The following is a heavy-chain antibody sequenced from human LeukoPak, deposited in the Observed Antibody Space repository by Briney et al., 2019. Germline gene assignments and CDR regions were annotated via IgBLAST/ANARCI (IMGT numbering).Heavy chain of an antibody. Sequence: GGSLRLSCAASGFTFSSYAMHWGRQAPRKGLGWVAVISYDGSNKYYADSVKGRFTISRDNSKNTLYLQMNRLRAEDTAVYYCARDQVAAAGPKGMDVWGQGTTVTVSS. CDR2: ISYDGSNK. CDR1: GFTFSSYA. D-gene: IGHD6-13*01. CDR3: ARDQVAAAGPKGMDV. V-gene: IGHV3-30*04. J-gene: IGHJ6*02.